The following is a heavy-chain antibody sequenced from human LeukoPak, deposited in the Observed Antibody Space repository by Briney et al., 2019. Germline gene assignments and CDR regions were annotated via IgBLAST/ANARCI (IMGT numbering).Heavy chain of an antibody. D-gene: IGHD2-8*01. Sequence: SQTLSLTCTVSGGSISSGGYYWSWIRQPPGKGLEWIGYIYHSGSTYYNPSLKSRVTISVDRSKNQFSLKLSSVTAADTAVYYCARERKDVLMVYAIGMNAFDIWGQGAMVTVSS. J-gene: IGHJ3*02. V-gene: IGHV4-30-2*01. CDR1: GGSISSGGYY. CDR2: IYHSGST. CDR3: ARERKDVLMVYAIGMNAFDI.